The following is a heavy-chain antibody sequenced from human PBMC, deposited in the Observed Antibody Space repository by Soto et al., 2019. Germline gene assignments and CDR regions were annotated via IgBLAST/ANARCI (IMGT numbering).Heavy chain of an antibody. CDR1: GGSISSYY. CDR2: IYYSGST. V-gene: IGHV4-59*01. CDR3: ARVRYNWNYVLPYYFDY. D-gene: IGHD1-7*01. Sequence: ETLSLTCTVSGGSISSYYWSWIRQPPGKGLEWIGYIYYSGSTNYNPSLKSRVTISVDTSKNQFSLKLSSVTAADTAVYYCARVRYNWNYVLPYYFDYWGQGTLVTVSS. J-gene: IGHJ4*02.